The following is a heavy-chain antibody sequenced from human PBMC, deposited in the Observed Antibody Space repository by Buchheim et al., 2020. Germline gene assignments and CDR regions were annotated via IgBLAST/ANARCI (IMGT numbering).Heavy chain of an antibody. Sequence: QLQLQESGPGLVKPSETLSLTCTVSGGSITSSSYYWGWIRQPPGKGLEWIGSINYSGTTYYHPSLKSRVTISVDTSKNQFSLKLSSVTTADTAVYYCARRRTAMVDFWGQGTL. J-gene: IGHJ4*02. CDR1: GGSITSSSYY. D-gene: IGHD5-18*01. CDR2: INYSGTT. V-gene: IGHV4-39*01. CDR3: ARRRTAMVDF.